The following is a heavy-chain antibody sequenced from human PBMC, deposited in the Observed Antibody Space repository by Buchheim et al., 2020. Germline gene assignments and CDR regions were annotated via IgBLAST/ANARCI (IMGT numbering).Heavy chain of an antibody. J-gene: IGHJ6*02. Sequence: QVQLQQWGAGLLKPSETLSLTCAVYGGSFSGYYWSWIRQPPGKGLEWIGEINHSGSTNYNPSLKSRVTISVDTSKNQFSLKLSSVTAADTAVYYCARDSYSSSWYDNYYYYGMDVWGQGTT. CDR1: GGSFSGYY. V-gene: IGHV4-34*01. CDR2: INHSGST. D-gene: IGHD6-13*01. CDR3: ARDSYSSSWYDNYYYYGMDV.